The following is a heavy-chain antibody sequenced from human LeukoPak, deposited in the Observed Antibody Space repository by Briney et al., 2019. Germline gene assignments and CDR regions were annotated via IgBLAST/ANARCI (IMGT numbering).Heavy chain of an antibody. CDR2: ISGSGGST. CDR3: AKALSWELLPYYFDL. D-gene: IGHD1-26*01. CDR1: GFTFSSYA. J-gene: IGHJ4*02. V-gene: IGHV3-23*01. Sequence: PGGSLRLSCAASGFTFSSYAMSWVRQAPGKGLEWVSAISGSGGSTYYADSVKGRFTISRDNSKNTLYLQMNSLRAEDPAVCYCAKALSWELLPYYFDLWGQETLVTVSS.